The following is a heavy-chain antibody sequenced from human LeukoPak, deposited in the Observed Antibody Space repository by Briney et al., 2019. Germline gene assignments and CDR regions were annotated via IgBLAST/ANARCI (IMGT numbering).Heavy chain of an antibody. CDR3: SYYDSSGLFDY. Sequence: GSLRLSCAASGFTFSSYGMHWVRQAPGKGLEWVAVISYDGSNKYYADSVKGRFTISRDNSKNTLYLQMNSLRAEDTAVYYCSYYDSSGLFDYWGQGTLVTVSS. D-gene: IGHD3-22*01. CDR1: GFTFSSYG. V-gene: IGHV3-30*03. CDR2: ISYDGSNK. J-gene: IGHJ4*02.